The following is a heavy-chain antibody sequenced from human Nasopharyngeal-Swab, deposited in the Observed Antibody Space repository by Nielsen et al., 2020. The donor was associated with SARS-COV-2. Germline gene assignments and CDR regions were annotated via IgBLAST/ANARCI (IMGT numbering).Heavy chain of an antibody. D-gene: IGHD3-9*01. Sequence: GGSLRLSCAASGFTVTSNYMSWVRQAPGKGLEWVSIIYDGGSTYYADSVRGRFTISRDNSKNTLYLQMNSLRAEDTAVYYCAKDRYFAHYYFDYWGQGTLDTVSS. CDR1: GFTVTSNY. CDR2: IYDGGST. V-gene: IGHV3-66*01. CDR3: AKDRYFAHYYFDY. J-gene: IGHJ4*02.